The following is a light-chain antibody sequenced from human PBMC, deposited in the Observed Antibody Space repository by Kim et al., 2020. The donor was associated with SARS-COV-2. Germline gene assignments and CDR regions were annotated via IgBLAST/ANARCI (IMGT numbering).Light chain of an antibody. CDR1: QCISSY. CDR3: HQSYSTPQT. J-gene: IGKJ2*01. V-gene: IGKV1-39*01. Sequence: SATVGDRVTDTGLSCQCISSYLYCYQQKPGKASKLLIYAASSLQGGVQSRFSGSGSGTHFTLTICSLQPEDFATYYCHQSYSTPQTFGQGTKLEI. CDR2: AAS.